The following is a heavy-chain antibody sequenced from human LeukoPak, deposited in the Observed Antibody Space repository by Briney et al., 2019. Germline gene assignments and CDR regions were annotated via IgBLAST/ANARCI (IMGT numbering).Heavy chain of an antibody. J-gene: IGHJ4*02. Sequence: SETLSLTCTVSGGSIRSSSYYWGWIRQPPGKGLEWMGVIYYNGRTYYNPSLKSRVTISVDTSNNQFSLKLTSVTAADTAVYYCATQGNYFRISDYWGQGTLVTVSS. CDR3: ATQGNYFRISDY. D-gene: IGHD4-11*01. V-gene: IGHV4-39*01. CDR2: IYYNGRT. CDR1: GGSIRSSSYY.